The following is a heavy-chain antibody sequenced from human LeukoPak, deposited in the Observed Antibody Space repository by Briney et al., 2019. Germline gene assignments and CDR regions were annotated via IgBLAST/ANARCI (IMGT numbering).Heavy chain of an antibody. J-gene: IGHJ4*02. D-gene: IGHD2-21*01. CDR2: IKPDGSKT. Sequence: PGGSLRLSCAASGFSFSSHWMTLVRQAPGKGLEWVANIKPDGSKTTYVESVKGRFTISRDNAKNSLFLQMISLRVEDTAVYYCASQPAVIDLDLWGQGILVTVSS. CDR3: ASQPAVIDLDL. CDR1: GFSFSSHW. V-gene: IGHV3-7*01.